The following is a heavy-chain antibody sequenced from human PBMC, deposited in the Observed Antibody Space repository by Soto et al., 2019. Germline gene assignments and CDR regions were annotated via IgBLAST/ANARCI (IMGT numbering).Heavy chain of an antibody. Sequence: SETLSLTCTVSGGSIGRYYWSWIRQPPGKGLEWIGDIYYSGSTNYNPSLKSRVTISVDTSKNQFSLKLSSVTAADTAVYYCARRYGLSAFDIWGQGAMVT. J-gene: IGHJ3*02. CDR1: GGSIGRYY. D-gene: IGHD3-10*01. CDR3: ARRYGLSAFDI. CDR2: IYYSGST. V-gene: IGHV4-59*08.